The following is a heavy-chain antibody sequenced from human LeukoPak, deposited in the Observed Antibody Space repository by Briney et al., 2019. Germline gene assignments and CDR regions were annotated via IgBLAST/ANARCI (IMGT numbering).Heavy chain of an antibody. CDR2: INPNDGDA. V-gene: IGHV1-2*02. CDR3: ARANFLYCSSTTCLFDY. CDR1: GYTFTDYY. D-gene: IGHD2-2*01. J-gene: IGHJ4*02. Sequence: ASVKVSCKASGYTFTDYYMHWVRQAPGQGFEWMGWINPNDGDANYAQKFQGRVTMTRDTSISTAHMEVSRLRSDDTAVYYCARANFLYCSSTTCLFDYWGQGTLVTVSS.